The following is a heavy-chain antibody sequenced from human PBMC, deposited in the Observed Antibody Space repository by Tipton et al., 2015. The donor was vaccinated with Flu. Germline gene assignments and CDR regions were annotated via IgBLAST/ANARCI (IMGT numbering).Heavy chain of an antibody. J-gene: IGHJ5*02. V-gene: IGHV4-38-2*02. CDR2: ISRGGAT. CDR3: ARRDYSNYVSQPKNWFDL. D-gene: IGHD4-11*01. CDR1: GDSIRSDYF. Sequence: LSLTCIVSGDSIRSDYFWGWVRQPPGKGLEWIGQISRGGATYYNSSLQSRATISLDSSRNRFSLKVTSVTAADTATYCCARRDYSNYVSQPKNWFDLWGQGILVTVSS.